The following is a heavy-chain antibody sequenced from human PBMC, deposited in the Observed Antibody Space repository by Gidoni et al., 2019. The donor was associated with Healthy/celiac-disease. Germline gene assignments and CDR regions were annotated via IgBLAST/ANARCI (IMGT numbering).Heavy chain of an antibody. D-gene: IGHD6-19*01. CDR1: GFTLSDYY. Sequence: QVQLVESGGGLVKPGGSRRRSCAASGFTLSDYYMSWIRQAPGKGLECVSFISSSSSYTNYADSLKGRFTISRDNAKNSLYLQMNSLRAEDTAVYYCARDESSGWYGRGDAFDIWGQGTMVTVSS. V-gene: IGHV3-11*05. CDR2: ISSSSSYT. CDR3: ARDESSGWYGRGDAFDI. J-gene: IGHJ3*02.